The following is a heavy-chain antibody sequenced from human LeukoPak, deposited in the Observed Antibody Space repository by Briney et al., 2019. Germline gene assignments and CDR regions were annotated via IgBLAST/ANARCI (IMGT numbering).Heavy chain of an antibody. CDR3: AREGPLVGANRHYGMDV. J-gene: IGHJ6*02. D-gene: IGHD1-26*01. CDR1: GFTFSSYG. V-gene: IGHV3-33*01. CDR2: IWYDGSNK. Sequence: GGSLRHSCAASGFTFSSYGMHWVRQAPGKGLEWVAVIWYDGSNKYYADSVKGRFAISRDNSKNTLYLQMNSLRAEDTAVYYCAREGPLVGANRHYGMDVWGQGTTVTDSS.